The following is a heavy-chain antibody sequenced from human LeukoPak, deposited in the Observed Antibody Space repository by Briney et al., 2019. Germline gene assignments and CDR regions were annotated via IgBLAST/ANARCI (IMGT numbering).Heavy chain of an antibody. Sequence: GGSLRLSCAASGFTFSDYYMSWIRQAPGKGLEWVSYIGSSGTNVYYADSVKGRFTISRDNAKNSLYLRMNSLRAEDTAVYYCARRNAYCSSGSCSRASYYYYGMDVWGQGTTVTVSS. V-gene: IGHV3-11*01. D-gene: IGHD2-15*01. CDR1: GFTFSDYY. J-gene: IGHJ6*02. CDR3: ARRNAYCSSGSCSRASYYYYGMDV. CDR2: IGSSGTNV.